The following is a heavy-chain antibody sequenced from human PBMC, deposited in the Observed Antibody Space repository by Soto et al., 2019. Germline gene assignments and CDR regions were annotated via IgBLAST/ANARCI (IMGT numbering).Heavy chain of an antibody. CDR3: ARDRGLLNTAMDNFDY. V-gene: IGHV1-69*01. Sequence: QVQLVQSGAEVKKPGSSVKVSCKASGGTFSSYAISWLRQAPGQGLEWMGGIIPIFGTANYAQKFQGRVTITADESTSTAYMELSSLRSEDTAVYYCARDRGLLNTAMDNFDYWGQGTLVTVSS. CDR1: GGTFSSYA. J-gene: IGHJ4*02. D-gene: IGHD5-18*01. CDR2: IIPIFGTA.